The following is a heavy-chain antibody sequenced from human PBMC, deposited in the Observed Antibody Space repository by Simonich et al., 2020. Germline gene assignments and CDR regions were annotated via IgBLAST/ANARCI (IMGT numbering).Heavy chain of an antibody. Sequence: QVQLVQSVAEVKKPGASVKVSCKASGYSFTGYYMHWVRQAPGQGLEWMGWSNPNSGGTNDAQKLQGRGTMTRDTSISTAYMELSRLRSDDTAVYYWARSGDFDYWGQGTLVTVSS. J-gene: IGHJ4*02. D-gene: IGHD7-27*01. V-gene: IGHV1-2*02. CDR3: ARSGDFDY. CDR1: GYSFTGYY. CDR2: SNPNSGGT.